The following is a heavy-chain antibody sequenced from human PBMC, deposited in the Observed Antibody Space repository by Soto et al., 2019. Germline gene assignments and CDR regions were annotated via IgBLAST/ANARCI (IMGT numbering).Heavy chain of an antibody. V-gene: IGHV2-5*02. CDR2: IYWDDDK. D-gene: IGHD5-18*01. J-gene: IGHJ4*02. CDR1: GFSLTTSGVG. Sequence: QITLKESGPTRVRPTQTLALTCTFSGFSLTTSGVGVGWIRKTPGKALEWLAVIYWDDDKRYSPSLKSRLTLTKYTSKNQVVLTMADMDPVDTATYFCAHRGYMYGNWDHGYFDYWGQGTLVTVSS. CDR3: AHRGYMYGNWDHGYFDY.